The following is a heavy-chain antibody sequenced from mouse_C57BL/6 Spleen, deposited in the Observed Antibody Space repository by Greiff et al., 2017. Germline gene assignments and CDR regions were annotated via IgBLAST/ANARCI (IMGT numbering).Heavy chain of an antibody. D-gene: IGHD1-1*01. CDR2: IYPGDGGT. Sequence: VPLEESGPELVKPGASVKISCKASGYAFTSYWMNWVKQRPGKGLEWIGQIYPGDGGTNYNGKFKGKATLTVDKSSSTAYMLLSSLPSEESSVYFCARIYYVNSWGRVDYWGQGTTVTVSS. CDR1: GYAFTSYW. CDR3: ARIYYVNSWGRVDY. V-gene: IGHV1-80*01. J-gene: IGHJ2*01.